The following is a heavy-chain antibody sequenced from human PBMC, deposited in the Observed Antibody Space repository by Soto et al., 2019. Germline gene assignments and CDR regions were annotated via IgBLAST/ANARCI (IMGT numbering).Heavy chain of an antibody. Sequence: SLRLSCEASGFTFSTSAMSWVRQAPGKGLEWVSTISGSGGGKYYADSVNGRFTISGDNSKNTLFLQMNSLRAEDTALYYCAGNWGIFDYWGQGTLVTVSS. D-gene: IGHD7-27*01. V-gene: IGHV3-23*01. CDR3: AGNWGIFDY. CDR1: GFTFSTSA. CDR2: ISGSGGGK. J-gene: IGHJ4*02.